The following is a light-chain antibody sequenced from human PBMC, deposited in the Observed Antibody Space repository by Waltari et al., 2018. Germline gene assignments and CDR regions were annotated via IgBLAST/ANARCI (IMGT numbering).Light chain of an antibody. CDR1: RSNIGNNY. CDR3: ATWESSLSAEV. Sequence: QSVLTQPPSVSAAPGQKVTISCSGSRSNIGNNYVSWYQHLPGTAPKVLIYENNKRPSGIPDRFSGSKSGTSATLAITGLQTGDEADYHCATWESSLSAEVFGGGTKLTVL. CDR2: ENN. J-gene: IGLJ2*01. V-gene: IGLV1-51*01.